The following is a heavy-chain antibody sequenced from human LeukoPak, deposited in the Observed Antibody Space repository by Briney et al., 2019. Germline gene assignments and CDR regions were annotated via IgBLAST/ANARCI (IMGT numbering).Heavy chain of an antibody. CDR3: ARDHCTNGVCRHFDY. V-gene: IGHV1-18*01. D-gene: IGHD2-8*01. CDR1: GYTFTSYG. J-gene: IGHJ4*02. Sequence: ASVKVSCKASGYTFTSYGISWVRQAPGQGLEWMGWISAYNGNTNYAQKLQGRATMTTDTSTSTAYMELRSLRSEDTAVYYCARDHCTNGVCRHFDYWGQGTLVTVSS. CDR2: ISAYNGNT.